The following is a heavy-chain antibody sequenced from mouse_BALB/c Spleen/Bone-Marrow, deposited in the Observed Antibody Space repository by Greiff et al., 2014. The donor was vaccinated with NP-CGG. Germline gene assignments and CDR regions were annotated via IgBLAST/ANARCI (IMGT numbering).Heavy chain of an antibody. J-gene: IGHJ3*01. CDR2: IWSGGST. V-gene: IGHV2-2*02. Sequence: QVQLQQSGPGLVQPSQSLSITCTVSGFSLTSYGVHWVRQSPGKGLEWLGVIWSGGSTDYNAAFISRLSISKANSKSQVFFKMSSLQANDTAIYYCARNSRGYGNSFAYRGQGTLVTVSA. D-gene: IGHD2-10*02. CDR3: ARNSRGYGNSFAY. CDR1: GFSLTSYG.